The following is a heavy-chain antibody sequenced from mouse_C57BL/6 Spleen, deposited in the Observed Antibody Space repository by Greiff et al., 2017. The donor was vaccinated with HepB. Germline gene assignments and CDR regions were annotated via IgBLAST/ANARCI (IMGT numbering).Heavy chain of an antibody. J-gene: IGHJ4*01. CDR1: GYSITSGYY. D-gene: IGHD2-13*01. V-gene: IGHV3-6*01. Sequence: ESGPGLVKPSQSLSLTCSVTGYSITSGYYWNWIRQFPGNKLEWMGYISYDGSNNYNPSLKNRISITRDTSKNQFFLKLNSVTTEDTATYYCARGSDWVAMDYWGQGPSVTVSS. CDR3: ARGSDWVAMDY. CDR2: ISYDGSN.